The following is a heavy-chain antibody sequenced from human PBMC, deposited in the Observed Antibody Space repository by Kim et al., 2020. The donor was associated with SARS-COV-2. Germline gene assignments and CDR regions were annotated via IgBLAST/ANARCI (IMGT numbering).Heavy chain of an antibody. D-gene: IGHD3-22*01. CDR3: ARDFNRISLYDSSDPST. J-gene: IGHJ5*02. CDR1: GYSISSGYY. CDR2: IYHSGST. V-gene: IGHV4-38-2*02. Sequence: SETLSLTCTVSGYSISSGYYWGWIRQPPGKGLEWIGSIYHSGSTYYNPSLKSRVTISVDTSKNQFSLKLSSVTAADTAVYYCARDFNRISLYDSSDPSTWGQGTLVTVSS.